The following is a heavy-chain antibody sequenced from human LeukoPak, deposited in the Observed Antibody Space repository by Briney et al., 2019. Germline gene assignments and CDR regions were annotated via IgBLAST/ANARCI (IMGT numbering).Heavy chain of an antibody. V-gene: IGHV5-51*01. CDR1: GYSFTTHW. D-gene: IGHD5-18*01. CDR2: IYPGDSDT. Sequence: GKSLKISCKGSGYSFTTHWIGWVRQMPGKGLEWMGIIYPGDSDTRYSPSFQGQVTISADKSITTAYLQWSSLKASDTAMYYCARRVWDNYGHDYWGQGTLVTVSS. CDR3: ARRVWDNYGHDY. J-gene: IGHJ4*02.